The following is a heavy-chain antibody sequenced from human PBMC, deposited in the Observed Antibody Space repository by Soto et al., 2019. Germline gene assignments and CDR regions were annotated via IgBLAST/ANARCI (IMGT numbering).Heavy chain of an antibody. Sequence: SVKVSCKASGGTFSSYAISWVRQAPGQGLEWMGGIIPIFGTANYAQKFQGRVTITADKSTSTAYMELSSLRSEDTAVYYCARSGDYDILTGYSPYYYYGMDVWGQGTTVTVSS. CDR2: IIPIFGTA. CDR1: GGTFSSYA. CDR3: ARSGDYDILTGYSPYYYYGMDV. D-gene: IGHD3-9*01. V-gene: IGHV1-69*06. J-gene: IGHJ6*02.